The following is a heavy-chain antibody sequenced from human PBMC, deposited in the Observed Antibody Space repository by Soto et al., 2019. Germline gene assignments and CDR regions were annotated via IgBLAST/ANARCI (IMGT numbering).Heavy chain of an antibody. J-gene: IGHJ4*02. D-gene: IGHD3-16*02. CDR1: GFTCSSYG. CDR2: IWYDGSNK. V-gene: IGHV3-33*01. Sequence: PGGSLRLSCAASGFTCSSYGMHRVRQAPGKGLEWVAVIWYDGSNKYYADSVKGRFTISRDNSKNTLYLQMNSLRAEDTAVYYCARARSAPQYYDYIWGSYRYPDYFDYWGQGTLVTVSS. CDR3: ARARSAPQYYDYIWGSYRYPDYFDY.